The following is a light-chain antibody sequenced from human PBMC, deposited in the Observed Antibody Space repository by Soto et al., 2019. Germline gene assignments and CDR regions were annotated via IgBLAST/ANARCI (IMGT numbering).Light chain of an antibody. J-gene: IGKJ2*01. Sequence: EIVLTQSPGTLSLSPGERATLSCRASQSVSSSYFAWYQQKPGQAPRLLMYDASSRATGIPDRFSGSGSGTDFTLTISRLEPDDFAVYYCQQYVRLPYTFGQGTKLEIK. CDR1: QSVSSSY. CDR2: DAS. CDR3: QQYVRLPYT. V-gene: IGKV3-20*01.